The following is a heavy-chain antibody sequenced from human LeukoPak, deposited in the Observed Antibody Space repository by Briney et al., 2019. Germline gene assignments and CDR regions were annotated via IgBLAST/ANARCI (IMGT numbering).Heavy chain of an antibody. CDR3: ARDPEYCSGGSCYPYYMDV. CDR1: GFTFSSYS. Sequence: GGSLRLSCAASGFTFSSYSMNWVRQAPGKGLEWVSFISSSSSYIYYADSVKGRFTISRDNAKNSLYLLMNSLRAEDTDVYYCARDPEYCSGGSCYPYYMDVWGKGTTVTVSS. D-gene: IGHD2-15*01. CDR2: ISSSSSYI. V-gene: IGHV3-21*01. J-gene: IGHJ6*03.